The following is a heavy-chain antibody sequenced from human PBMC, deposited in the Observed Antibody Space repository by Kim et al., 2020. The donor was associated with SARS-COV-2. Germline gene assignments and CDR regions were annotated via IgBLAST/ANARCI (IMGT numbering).Heavy chain of an antibody. CDR1: GFTFTSCW. CDR2: INEDGSEK. V-gene: IGHV3-7*01. J-gene: IGHJ4*02. D-gene: IGHD6-19*01. CDR3: ARGCSGDWSF. Sequence: GGSLRLSCAAYGFTFTSCWMSWVRQAPGKGLEWVANINEDGSEKLYVGTAKGRFAISRDNAKNSLFLQMNSLTAEDTAVYFCARGCSGDWSFGGQGTLVTVSS.